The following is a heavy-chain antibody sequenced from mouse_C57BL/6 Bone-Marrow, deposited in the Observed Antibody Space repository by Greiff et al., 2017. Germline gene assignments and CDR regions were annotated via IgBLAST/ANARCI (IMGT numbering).Heavy chain of an antibody. Sequence: EVKLVESGGGLVQPGGSLKLSCAASGFPFSDYGMAWVRQAPRKGPEWVAFISNLAYSIYYADTVTGRFTISRENAKNTLYLEMSSLRSEDTAMYYCARHRTGYYAMDYWGQGTSVTVSS. CDR3: ARHRTGYYAMDY. J-gene: IGHJ4*01. CDR2: ISNLAYSI. V-gene: IGHV5-15*01. CDR1: GFPFSDYG. D-gene: IGHD4-1*01.